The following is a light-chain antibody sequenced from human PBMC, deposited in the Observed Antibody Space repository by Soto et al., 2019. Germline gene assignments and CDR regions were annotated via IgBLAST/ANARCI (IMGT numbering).Light chain of an antibody. J-gene: IGLJ2*01. Sequence: QSALTQPPSASGSPGQSVTISCTGTSSDVGGYNCVSWYQQHPGKAPKLMIYEVSKRPSGVPDRLSGSKSGNTASLTVSGRQAEDEADYYCSSYAGSNIPVVFGGGTKLTVL. CDR2: EVS. V-gene: IGLV2-8*01. CDR1: SSDVGGYNC. CDR3: SSYAGSNIPVV.